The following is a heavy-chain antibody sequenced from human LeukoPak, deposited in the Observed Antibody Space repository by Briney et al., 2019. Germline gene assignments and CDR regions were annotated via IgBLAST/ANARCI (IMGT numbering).Heavy chain of an antibody. D-gene: IGHD3-10*01. Sequence: EASVTVSCKASGYTFTDYYMHWVRQAPGQGLEWMGWINPNSGGTNYAQKFQGRVTMTRDTSISTAYMELSRLRSDDTAVYYCARGLSREFSDYWGQGTLVTVSS. V-gene: IGHV1-2*02. CDR1: GYTFTDYY. CDR3: ARGLSREFSDY. J-gene: IGHJ4*02. CDR2: INPNSGGT.